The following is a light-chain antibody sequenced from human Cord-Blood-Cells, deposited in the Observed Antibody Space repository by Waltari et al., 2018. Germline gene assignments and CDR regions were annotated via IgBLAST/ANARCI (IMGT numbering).Light chain of an antibody. CDR2: DAS. CDR1: QSVTSY. V-gene: IGKV3-11*01. J-gene: IGKJ3*01. Sequence: IVLTQSPATLPLSPGERATLSCSASQSVTSYLAWYQQKPGQAPRLLIYDASNRATGIPARFSGSVSGTDFTLTISSLEPEDFAVYYCQQRSNWPPFTFGPGTKVDIK. CDR3: QQRSNWPPFT.